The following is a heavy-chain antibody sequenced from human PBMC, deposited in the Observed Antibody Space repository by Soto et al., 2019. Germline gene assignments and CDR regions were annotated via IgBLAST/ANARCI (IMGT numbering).Heavy chain of an antibody. V-gene: IGHV1-69*06. Sequence: QVQLVQSGAEVKKPGSSVKVSCKASGGTFSSYAISWVRQAPGQGLEWMGGIIPIFGTANYAQQFQGRVTITEYKSTRTAYMEMRSLRSEDTAVYYCARELRKHLVTAAFDICGQGTMVTVSS. CDR2: IIPIFGTA. CDR1: GGTFSSYA. D-gene: IGHD6-6*01. J-gene: IGHJ3*02. CDR3: ARELRKHLVTAAFDI.